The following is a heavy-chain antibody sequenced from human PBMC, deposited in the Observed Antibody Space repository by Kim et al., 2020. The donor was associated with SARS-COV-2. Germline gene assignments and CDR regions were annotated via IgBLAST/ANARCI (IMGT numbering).Heavy chain of an antibody. CDR1: GGSISSGGYY. D-gene: IGHD5-12*01. CDR3: ARWTDHYSGYDP. J-gene: IGHJ5*02. Sequence: SETLSLTCTVSGGSISSGGYYWSWIRQHPGKGLEWIGYIYYSGSTYYNPSLKSRVTISVDTSKNQFSLKLSSVTAADTAVYYCARWTDHYSGYDPWGQGTLVTVSS. V-gene: IGHV4-31*03. CDR2: IYYSGST.